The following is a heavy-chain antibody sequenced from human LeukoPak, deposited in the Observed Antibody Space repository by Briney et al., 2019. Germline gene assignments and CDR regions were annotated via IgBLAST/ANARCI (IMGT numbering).Heavy chain of an antibody. D-gene: IGHD1-26*01. CDR3: ARDSGKGDTAHMDV. CDR2: IYHSGST. CDR1: GYSISSGYY. V-gene: IGHV4-38-2*02. Sequence: SETLSLTCTVSGYSISSGYYWGWIRQPPGKRLEWIGSIYHSGSTYYNPSLKSRVTISVDTSKNQFSLKLSSVTAADTAVYYCARDSGKGDTAHMDVWGKGTTVTVSS. J-gene: IGHJ6*03.